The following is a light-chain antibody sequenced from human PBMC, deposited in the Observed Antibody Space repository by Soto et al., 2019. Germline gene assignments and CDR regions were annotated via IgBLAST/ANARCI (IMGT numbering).Light chain of an antibody. CDR2: AAS. J-gene: IGKJ4*01. CDR3: QQFYDYPLT. V-gene: IGKV1-6*02. Sequence: AIQMTQSPSSLSASVGDRVTMSCRASQGIRSDLGWYQQKPGKAPKLLIYAASTLQSGVPSRFSGSGSGTDFTLTISSLQPEDLATYYCQQFYDYPLTFGGGTKVDIK. CDR1: QGIRSD.